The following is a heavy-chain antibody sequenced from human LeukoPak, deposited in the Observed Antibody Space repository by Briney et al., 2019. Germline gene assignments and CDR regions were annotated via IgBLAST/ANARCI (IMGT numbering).Heavy chain of an antibody. CDR3: ARDRDYYDSSGYYLDY. J-gene: IGHJ4*02. CDR2: IIPIFGTA. CDR1: GGTFSSYA. Sequence: SVKVSCKASGGTFSSYAISWVRQAPGQGLEWMGGIIPIFGTANYAQKFQGRVTVTTDESTSTACMELSSLRSEDTAVYYCARDRDYYDSSGYYLDYWGQGTLVTVSS. D-gene: IGHD3-22*01. V-gene: IGHV1-69*05.